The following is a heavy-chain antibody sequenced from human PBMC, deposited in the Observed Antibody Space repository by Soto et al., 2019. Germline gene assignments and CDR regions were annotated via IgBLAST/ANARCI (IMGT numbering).Heavy chain of an antibody. CDR1: GFSLSTSGVG. V-gene: IGHV2-5*02. CDR2: IYWDDSK. Sequence: QITLKESGPTLVRPTQTLTLTCAFSGFSLSTSGVGVGWIRQPTGKALEGLAVIYWDDSKHYSPSLRSSLTITKNTTKNQVILTKTNMDTMDTGTYYCAHKGTEDWPLDYWGQGTLVTVSS. J-gene: IGHJ4*02. D-gene: IGHD1-1*01. CDR3: AHKGTEDWPLDY.